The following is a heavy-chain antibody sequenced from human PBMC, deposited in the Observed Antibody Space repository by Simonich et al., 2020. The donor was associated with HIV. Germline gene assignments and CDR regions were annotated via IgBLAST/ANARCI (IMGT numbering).Heavy chain of an antibody. D-gene: IGHD3-22*01. V-gene: IGHV4-59*01. CDR3: ARHYYDSSGYYSGIDP. CDR1: GGSISSYY. J-gene: IGHJ5*02. Sequence: QVQLQESGPGLVKPSETLSLTCTVSGGSISSYYWSWIRQPPGKGLEWIGYIYYSGSTNYNPSLKSRVTISVDTSKHQFSLKLSSVTAADTAVYYCARHYYDSSGYYSGIDPWGQGTLVTVSS. CDR2: IYYSGST.